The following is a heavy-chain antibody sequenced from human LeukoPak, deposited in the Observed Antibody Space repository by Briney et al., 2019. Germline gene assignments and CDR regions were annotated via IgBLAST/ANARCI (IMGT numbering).Heavy chain of an antibody. V-gene: IGHV3-7*01. CDR3: TRDRSRAEDD. D-gene: IGHD1-14*01. CDR2: INQGGSDK. Sequence: GGSLRLSCAASGFTFSGHWMSWVRQTPGKGLEWVANINQGGSDKYYVDSVKGRFTISRDNANNLLYLQMNSLRGEDTAVYYCTRDRSRAEDDWGQGTLVTVSS. CDR1: GFTFSGHW. J-gene: IGHJ4*02.